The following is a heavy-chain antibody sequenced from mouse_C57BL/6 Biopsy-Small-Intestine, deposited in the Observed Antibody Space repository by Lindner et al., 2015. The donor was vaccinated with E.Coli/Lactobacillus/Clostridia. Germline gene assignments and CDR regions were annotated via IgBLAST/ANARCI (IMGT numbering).Heavy chain of an antibody. Sequence: VQLQESGPELVKPGASVKISCKASGYSFTNYYIHWVKQRPGQGLEWIGRIYPGSGNTKYNKKFKGKATLTADTSSSTAYMQLSSLTSEDSAAYYCARGDYDWFAYWGQGTLVTVSA. CDR3: ARGDYDWFAY. J-gene: IGHJ3*01. CDR1: GYSFTNYY. D-gene: IGHD2-4*01. CDR2: IYPGSGNT. V-gene: IGHV1-66*01.